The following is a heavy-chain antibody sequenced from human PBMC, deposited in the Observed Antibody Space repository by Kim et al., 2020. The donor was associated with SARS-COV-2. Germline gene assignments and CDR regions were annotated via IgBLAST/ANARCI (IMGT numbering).Heavy chain of an antibody. D-gene: IGHD5-12*01. Sequence: SETLSLTCTVSGGSISSYYWSWIRQPPGKGLEWIGYIYYSGSTNYNPSHKSRVTISVDTSKNQFSLKLSSATAADTAVHYCARPRDGYNPGAFDTWGQGT. CDR2: IYYSGST. CDR1: GGSISSYY. CDR3: ARPRDGYNPGAFDT. J-gene: IGHJ3*02. V-gene: IGHV4-59*13.